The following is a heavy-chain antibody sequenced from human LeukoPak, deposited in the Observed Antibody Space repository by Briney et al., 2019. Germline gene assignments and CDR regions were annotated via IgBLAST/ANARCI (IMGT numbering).Heavy chain of an antibody. D-gene: IGHD2-2*01. J-gene: IGHJ3*02. CDR3: ARLPVVPAAAPAFDI. CDR1: GYTFTGYY. CDR2: IKPNSGGT. Sequence: ASVKVSCKASGYTFTGYYMHWVRQAPGQGLEWMGWIKPNSGGTNYAQKFQGRVTMTRDTSISTAYMDLSRLRSDDTAVYYCARLPVVPAAAPAFDIWGQGTMVTVSS. V-gene: IGHV1-2*02.